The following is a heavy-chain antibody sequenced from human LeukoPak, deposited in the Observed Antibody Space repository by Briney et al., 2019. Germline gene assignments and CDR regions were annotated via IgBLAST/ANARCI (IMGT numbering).Heavy chain of an antibody. CDR2: ISGSGGST. D-gene: IGHD6-13*01. J-gene: IGHJ6*02. Sequence: GGSLRLSCAASGFTFSSYAMSWVRQAPGKGLEWVSAISGSGGSTYYADSVKGRFTISRDNSKNTLYLQMNSLRAEDTAVYYCAKDPDSTTGTWPPPIADVWGQGTTVTVSS. CDR1: GFTFSSYA. V-gene: IGHV3-23*01. CDR3: AKDPDSTTGTWPPPIADV.